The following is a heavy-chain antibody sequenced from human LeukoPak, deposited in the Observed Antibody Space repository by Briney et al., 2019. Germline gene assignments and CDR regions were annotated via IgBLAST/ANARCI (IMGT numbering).Heavy chain of an antibody. V-gene: IGHV4-31*03. Sequence: SETLSLTCTVSGGSMSSGGYYWSWIRQHPGKGLEWIGYIYYSGSTYYNPSLKSRVTISVDTSKNQFSLKLSSVTAADTAVYYCARGERYYDFWSGYGPIDYWGQGTLVTVSS. CDR2: IYYSGST. CDR1: GGSMSSGGYY. J-gene: IGHJ4*02. D-gene: IGHD3-3*01. CDR3: ARGERYYDFWSGYGPIDY.